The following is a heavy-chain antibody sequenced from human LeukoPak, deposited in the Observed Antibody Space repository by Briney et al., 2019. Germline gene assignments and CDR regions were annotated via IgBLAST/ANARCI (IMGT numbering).Heavy chain of an antibody. Sequence: SGGSLRLSCAASGFTFSSYAMSWVRQAPGKGLEWVSAISGSGGSTYYADSVKGRFTISRDNSKNTLYLQMNSLRAEDTAVYYCAKGSGCGGDCYSFPNFDYWGQGTLVTVSS. CDR3: AKGSGCGGDCYSFPNFDY. J-gene: IGHJ4*02. CDR1: GFTFSSYA. V-gene: IGHV3-23*01. D-gene: IGHD2-21*02. CDR2: ISGSGGST.